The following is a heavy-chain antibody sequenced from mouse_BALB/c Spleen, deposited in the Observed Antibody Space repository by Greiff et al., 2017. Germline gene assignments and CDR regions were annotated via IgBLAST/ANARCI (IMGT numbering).Heavy chain of an antibody. D-gene: IGHD4-1*01. V-gene: IGHV2-9*02. CDR3: ARGGNWDDYFDY. CDR1: GFSLTSYG. CDR2: IWAGGST. J-gene: IGHJ2*01. Sequence: VQGVESGPGLVAPSQSLSITCTVSGFSLTSYGVHWVRQPPGKGLEWLGVIWAGGSTNYNSALMSRLSISKDNSKSQVFLKMNSLQTDDTAMYYCARGGNWDDYFDYWGQGTTLTVSS.